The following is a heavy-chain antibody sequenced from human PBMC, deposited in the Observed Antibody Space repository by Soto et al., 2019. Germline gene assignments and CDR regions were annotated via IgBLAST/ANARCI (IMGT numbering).Heavy chain of an antibody. CDR3: AKVATLGCSGGSCYLFFFDY. Sequence: GGSLRLSCAASGFTFSSYAMSWVRQAPGKGLEWVSAISGSGGSTYYADSVKGRFTISRDNSKNTLYLQMNSLRAEDTAVYYCAKVATLGCSGGSCYLFFFDYWGQGTLVTVSS. CDR1: GFTFSSYA. D-gene: IGHD2-15*01. J-gene: IGHJ4*02. CDR2: ISGSGGST. V-gene: IGHV3-23*01.